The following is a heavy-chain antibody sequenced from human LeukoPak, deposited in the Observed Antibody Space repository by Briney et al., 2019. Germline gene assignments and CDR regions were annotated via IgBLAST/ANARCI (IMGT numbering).Heavy chain of an antibody. D-gene: IGHD3/OR15-3a*01. V-gene: IGHV1-2*06. CDR2: INPNSGGT. Sequence: ASVKVSCKASGYTFTGYYMHWARQAPGQGLEWMGRINPNSGGTNYAQKFQGRVTMTRDTSISTAYMELSRLRSDDTAVYYCARDPLRTVSFDYWGQGTLVTVSS. CDR1: GYTFTGYY. CDR3: ARDPLRTVSFDY. J-gene: IGHJ4*02.